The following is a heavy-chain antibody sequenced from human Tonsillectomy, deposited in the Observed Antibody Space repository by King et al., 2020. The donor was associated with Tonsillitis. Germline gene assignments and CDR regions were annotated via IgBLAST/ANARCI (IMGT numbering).Heavy chain of an antibody. CDR3: AHRPFDGEVFDY. J-gene: IGHJ4*02. D-gene: IGHD3-10*01. CDR1: GFSLSTSGVG. Sequence: ITLKESGPTLVKPTQTLTLTCTFSGFSLSTSGVGVGWIRQPPGKALEWLALIYWDDDKRYSPSLKYRLTITKDTSKNGVVLTMTNMDPVDTATYYCAHRPFDGEVFDYWGQGTLVTVSS. CDR2: IYWDDDK. V-gene: IGHV2-5*02.